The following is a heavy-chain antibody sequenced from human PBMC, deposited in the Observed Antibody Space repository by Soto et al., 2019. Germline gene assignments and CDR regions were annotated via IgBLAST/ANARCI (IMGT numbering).Heavy chain of an antibody. J-gene: IGHJ4*02. CDR1: GFTFSNAW. D-gene: IGHD5-12*01. CDR3: TTGVATRPPTEGSDY. Sequence: EVQLVESGGGLVKPGGSLRLSCAASGFTFSNAWMNWVRQAPGKGPEWVGRIKSKTDGGTTDYAAPVKGRFTISRDDSKNTLYLQMNSLKTEDTAVYYCTTGVATRPPTEGSDYWGQGTLVTVSS. V-gene: IGHV3-15*07. CDR2: IKSKTDGGTT.